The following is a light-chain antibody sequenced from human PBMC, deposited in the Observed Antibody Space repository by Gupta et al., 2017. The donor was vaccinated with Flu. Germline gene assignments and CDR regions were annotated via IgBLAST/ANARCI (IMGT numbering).Light chain of an antibody. CDR2: DNN. CDR3: QVWDSSRDHPV. CDR1: NIGSKS. J-gene: IGLJ2*01. Sequence: SYVLTQPPSVSVAPGQTARITCGGNNIGSKSVHWYQQKPGQAPVLVVYDNNDRPSGIPERFSCSNSGNTATLTISRVEAGGEADDYCQVWDSSRDHPVFGGGTKLTVL. V-gene: IGLV3-21*02.